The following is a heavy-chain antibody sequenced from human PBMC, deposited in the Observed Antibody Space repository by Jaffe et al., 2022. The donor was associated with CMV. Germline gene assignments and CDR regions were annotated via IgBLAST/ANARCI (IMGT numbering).Heavy chain of an antibody. Sequence: EVQLVESGGGLIQPGGSLRLSCAASGFTVSSNYMSWVRQAPGEGLEWVSIIYSGGSTSYADSVKGRFTISRDNSKNTLYLQMNSLRAEDTAVYYCARHSDWVLFFDSWGQGTLVTVSS. CDR2: IYSGGST. V-gene: IGHV3-53*01. CDR1: GFTVSSNY. J-gene: IGHJ4*02. CDR3: ARHSDWVLFFDS. D-gene: IGHD2-21*01.